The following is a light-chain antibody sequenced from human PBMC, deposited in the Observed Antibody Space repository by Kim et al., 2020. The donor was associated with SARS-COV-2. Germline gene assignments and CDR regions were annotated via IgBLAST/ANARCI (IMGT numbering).Light chain of an antibody. CDR2: GAS. J-gene: IGKJ1*01. Sequence: QGERATLASKASQSVSSNYVAWYQQKPGQAPRLLNYGASSRATGIPDRFSGSGSGTDFTLTISRLEPEDFAVYYCQHYGVSPWTFGQGTKVEIK. CDR1: QSVSSNY. CDR3: QHYGVSPWT. V-gene: IGKV3-20*01.